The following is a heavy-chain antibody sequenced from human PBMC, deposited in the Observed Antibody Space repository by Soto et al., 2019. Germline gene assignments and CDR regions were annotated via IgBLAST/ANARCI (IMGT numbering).Heavy chain of an antibody. CDR3: ARGPAGYYDSSGYFPYYFDY. D-gene: IGHD3-22*01. V-gene: IGHV1-3*01. CDR2: INADNGNT. Sequence: ASVKVSCKDSGYTLTNYAMHWVRQAPGQRLEWMGWINADNGNTKYSQKFQGRVTITRDTSASTAYMELTSLRSEDTALYYCARGPAGYYDSSGYFPYYFDYWGQGTLVTVSS. J-gene: IGHJ4*02. CDR1: GYTLTNYA.